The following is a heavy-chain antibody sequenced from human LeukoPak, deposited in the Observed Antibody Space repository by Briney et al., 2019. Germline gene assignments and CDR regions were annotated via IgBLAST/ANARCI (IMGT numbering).Heavy chain of an antibody. CDR2: INTNTGNP. J-gene: IGHJ4*02. Sequence: VSVKVSCKASGYTFTSYAMNWVRQAPGQGLEWMGWINTNTGNPTYAQGFTGRFVFSLDTSVSTAYLQISSLKAEDTAVHYCARTGGPGIAAAGAGRGFDYWGQGTLVTVSS. D-gene: IGHD6-13*01. CDR1: GYTFTSYA. V-gene: IGHV7-4-1*02. CDR3: ARTGGPGIAAAGAGRGFDY.